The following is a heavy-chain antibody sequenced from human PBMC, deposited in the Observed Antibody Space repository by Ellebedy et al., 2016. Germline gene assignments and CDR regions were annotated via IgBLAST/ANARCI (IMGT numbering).Heavy chain of an antibody. V-gene: IGHV3-11*04. Sequence: GESLKISCAASGFNFGDYYMSWIRQAPGKGLEWVSYISSSGTNIYYADSVKSRFTISRDNSKNTLYLQMNSLRAEDTAVYYCARRIAARPGYYYGMDVWGRGTTVTVSS. CDR2: ISSSGTNI. J-gene: IGHJ6*02. CDR1: GFNFGDYY. D-gene: IGHD6-6*01. CDR3: ARRIAARPGYYYGMDV.